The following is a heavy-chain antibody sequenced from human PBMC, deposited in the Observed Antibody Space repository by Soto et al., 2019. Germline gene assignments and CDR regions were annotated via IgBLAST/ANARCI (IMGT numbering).Heavy chain of an antibody. CDR2: ISDDGSNT. V-gene: IGHV3-30*18. J-gene: IGHJ4*02. CDR3: AKDRRLWFLDS. CDR1: GFTFSSFG. Sequence: PGGSLRLSCAASGFTFSSFGMHWVRQAPGKGLEWVAVISDDGSNTDYADFVEGRFTISRDNSKNTLYLQMNILRPEDTAVYYCAKDRRLWFLDSWGQGTLVTVSS. D-gene: IGHD2-21*01.